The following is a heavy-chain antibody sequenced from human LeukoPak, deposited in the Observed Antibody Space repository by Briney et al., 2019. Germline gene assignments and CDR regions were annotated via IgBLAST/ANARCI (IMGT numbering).Heavy chain of an antibody. V-gene: IGHV4-39*07. Sequence: PSETLSLTCTVSGGSISSSSYYWGWIRQPPGKGLEWIGSIYYSGSTYYNPSLKSRVTISVDTSKNQFSLKLSSVTAADTAVYYCARGPIVGATPFDYWGQGTLVTVSS. CDR1: GGSISSSSYY. J-gene: IGHJ4*02. CDR2: IYYSGST. CDR3: ARGPIVGATPFDY. D-gene: IGHD1-26*01.